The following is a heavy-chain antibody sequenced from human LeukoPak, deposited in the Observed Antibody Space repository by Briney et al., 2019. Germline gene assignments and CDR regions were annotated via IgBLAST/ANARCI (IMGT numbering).Heavy chain of an antibody. J-gene: IGHJ4*02. CDR1: GYTFTSYY. Sequence: ASVKVSCKASGYTFTSYYMHWVRQAPGQGLEWMGIINPSGGSTSYAQKFQGRVTMTRDTSTSTVYMELSSLRSEDTAVYYCARDPAGPYGGIWDYFDYWGQGTLVTVSS. CDR2: INPSGGST. CDR3: ARDPAGPYGGIWDYFDY. D-gene: IGHD4-23*01. V-gene: IGHV1-46*01.